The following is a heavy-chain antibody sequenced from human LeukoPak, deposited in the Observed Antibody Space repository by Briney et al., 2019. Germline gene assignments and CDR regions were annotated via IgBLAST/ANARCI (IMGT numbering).Heavy chain of an antibody. CDR2: IYYSGST. J-gene: IGHJ4*02. D-gene: IGHD5-18*01. CDR1: GCSISSYY. CDR3: ARDAPRGYSYGYGKKAFDY. Sequence: SETLSLTCTVSGCSISSYYWSWIRQPPGKGLQWIGHIYYSGSTNYNPSLKSRVTISVDTSKNQYSLKLSSVTAADTAVYYCARDAPRGYSYGYGKKAFDYWGQGTLVTVSS. V-gene: IGHV4-59*12.